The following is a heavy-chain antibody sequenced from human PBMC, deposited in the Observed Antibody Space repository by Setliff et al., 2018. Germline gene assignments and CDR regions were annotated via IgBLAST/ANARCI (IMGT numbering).Heavy chain of an antibody. J-gene: IGHJ4*02. CDR1: GLTLTPYT. D-gene: IGHD2-21*02. CDR3: ARVGQATVVTAIHGALDY. V-gene: IGHV3-21*06. CDR2: ISDTSAFI. Sequence: LRLSCAASGLTLTPYTMTWVRQAPGKGPEWVSSISDTSAFIYYADSVKGRFTISRDNAKNTLYLQMNSLRADDTAVYYCARVGQATVVTAIHGALDYWGQGTLVTVSS.